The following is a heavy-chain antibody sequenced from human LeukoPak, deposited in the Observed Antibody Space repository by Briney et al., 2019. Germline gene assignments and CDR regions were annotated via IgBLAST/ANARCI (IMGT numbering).Heavy chain of an antibody. Sequence: PSETLSLTCAVSGGSISSGGYSWSWIRQPPGKGLEWIGYIYHSGSTYYNPSLKSRVTISVDRSKYQFSLKLSSVTAADTAVYYCARAPHYYDSSGSPLTDAFDIWGQGTMVTVSS. CDR3: ARAPHYYDSSGSPLTDAFDI. J-gene: IGHJ3*02. V-gene: IGHV4-30-2*01. CDR2: IYHSGST. CDR1: GGSISSGGYS. D-gene: IGHD3-22*01.